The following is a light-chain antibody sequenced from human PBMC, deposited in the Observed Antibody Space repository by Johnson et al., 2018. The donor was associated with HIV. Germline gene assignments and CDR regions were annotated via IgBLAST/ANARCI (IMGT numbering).Light chain of an antibody. CDR3: GTWDSSLSVPG. CDR2: AND. CDR1: TSNIGDNY. Sequence: QPVLTQPPSVSAAPGQKVTISCSGSTSNIGDNYVSWYRQLPGTAPKLLISANDKRPSGIPDRFSGSKSGTSATLGITGLQTGDEADYYCGTWDSSLSVPGFGSGTKVTVL. V-gene: IGLV1-51*01. J-gene: IGLJ1*01.